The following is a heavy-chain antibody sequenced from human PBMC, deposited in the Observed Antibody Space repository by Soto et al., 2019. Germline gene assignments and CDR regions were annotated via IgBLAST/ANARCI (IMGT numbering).Heavy chain of an antibody. CDR1: GYTFTKYD. J-gene: IGHJ6*02. CDR3: ATSRINMIRGVFYYGLDV. Sequence: QEQLEQSGAEVKKPGASVKVSCKASGYTFTKYDFNWVRQATGQGLEWMGWVHPISGNTETAQNFQGRVSLTMNTSTSTAFMELSSLRSGDTAVYYCATSRINMIRGVFYYGLDVWGHGTTLTVSS. D-gene: IGHD3-10*01. V-gene: IGHV1-8*01. CDR2: VHPISGNT.